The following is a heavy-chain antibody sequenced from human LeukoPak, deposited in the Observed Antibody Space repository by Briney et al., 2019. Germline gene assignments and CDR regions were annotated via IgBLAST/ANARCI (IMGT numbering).Heavy chain of an antibody. CDR2: IHYSGNT. Sequence: SETLSLTCTVSGGSFSPYLWSWIRQPPGKGLEWIGYIHYSGNTKYNPSLKSRVTISLDTSKDQFSLKLSSVTAADTAVYYCARESGYGDYLDYWGQGTLVTVSS. CDR3: ARESGYGDYLDY. J-gene: IGHJ4*02. CDR1: GGSFSPYL. V-gene: IGHV4-59*12. D-gene: IGHD4-17*01.